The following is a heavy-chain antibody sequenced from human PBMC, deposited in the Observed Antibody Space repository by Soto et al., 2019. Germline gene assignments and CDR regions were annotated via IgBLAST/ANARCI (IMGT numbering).Heavy chain of an antibody. V-gene: IGHV1-18*01. Sequence: ASVKVSCKTSGYIFTSYDISWVRQAPGHGLEWMGWISTQNGNTDYAEKLRGRVTMTTDTSTSTAYVELRSLRSDDRAMYYCARALTYYYAMDVWGQGTTVTVSS. CDR3: ARALTYYYAMDV. J-gene: IGHJ6*02. CDR2: ISTQNGNT. CDR1: GYIFTSYD.